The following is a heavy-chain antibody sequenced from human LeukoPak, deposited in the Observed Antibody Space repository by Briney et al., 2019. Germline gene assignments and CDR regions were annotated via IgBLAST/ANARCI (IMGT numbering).Heavy chain of an antibody. V-gene: IGHV3-23*01. Sequence: GGSLRLSCADSGFTFSSYAMTWVRQAPGRGLEWVSTISGASGTTYYADSVKGRFTISRDNSKNTLYLQMNSLRDEDTAVYYCARGVLLDDYWGQGTLVTVSS. J-gene: IGHJ4*02. CDR2: ISGASGTT. CDR3: ARGVLLDDY. CDR1: GFTFSSYA. D-gene: IGHD3-10*01.